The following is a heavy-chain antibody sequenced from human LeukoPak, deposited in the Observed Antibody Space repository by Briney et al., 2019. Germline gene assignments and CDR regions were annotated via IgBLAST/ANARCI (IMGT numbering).Heavy chain of an antibody. CDR3: AKSAGGTFDY. Sequence: ATVKVSCKASGYTFTGYYMHWVRQAPGQGLEWMGRINPNSGGTNYAQKLQGRVTMTRDTSISTAYMELSRLRSDDTAVYYCAKSAGGTFDYWGQGTLVTVSS. V-gene: IGHV1-2*06. D-gene: IGHD3-16*01. CDR2: INPNSGGT. CDR1: GYTFTGYY. J-gene: IGHJ4*02.